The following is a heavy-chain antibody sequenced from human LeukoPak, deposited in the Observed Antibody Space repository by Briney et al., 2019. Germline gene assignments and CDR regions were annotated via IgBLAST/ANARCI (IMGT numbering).Heavy chain of an antibody. V-gene: IGHV3-23*01. CDR1: GFTFSAYA. J-gene: IGHJ6*02. CDR3: ARDLHYYVAKDV. Sequence: GGSLRLSCEAAGFTFSAYAMTWVRQAPGQGLEWVASIGSDNKPHYSESVKGRFAISRDNSKSMLFLQLNSLRAEDTALYYCARDLHYYVAKDVWGQGTTVTVSS. D-gene: IGHD3-10*02. CDR2: IGSDNKP.